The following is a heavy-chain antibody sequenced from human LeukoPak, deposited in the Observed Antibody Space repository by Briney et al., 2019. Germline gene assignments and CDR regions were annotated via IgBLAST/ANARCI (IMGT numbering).Heavy chain of an antibody. V-gene: IGHV1-58*02. CDR1: GFTFTSSA. Sequence: GASVKVSCKASGFTFTSSAMQWVRQARGQRLEWIGWIVVGSGNTNYAQKFQERVTITRDMSTSTAYMQLSSLRSEDTAVYYCARSGYYDSSAYHPGWFDPWGQGTLVTVSS. CDR3: ARSGYYDSSAYHPGWFDP. D-gene: IGHD3-22*01. J-gene: IGHJ5*02. CDR2: IVVGSGNT.